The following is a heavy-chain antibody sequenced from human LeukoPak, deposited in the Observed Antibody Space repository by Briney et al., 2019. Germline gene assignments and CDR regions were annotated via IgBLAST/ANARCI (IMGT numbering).Heavy chain of an antibody. V-gene: IGHV3-64*04. CDR1: GFTLSIYA. CDR2: ISSNGGTT. J-gene: IGHJ4*02. Sequence: GGSLRLSCTASGFTLSIYAMNWVRQAPGKGLEYVSGISSNGGTTYYADSVKGRFTISRDNGKNTLYLQMNSLRAEDTAVYYCARGSTYYDSSGQVPFDYWGQGTLVTVSS. D-gene: IGHD3-22*01. CDR3: ARGSTYYDSSGQVPFDY.